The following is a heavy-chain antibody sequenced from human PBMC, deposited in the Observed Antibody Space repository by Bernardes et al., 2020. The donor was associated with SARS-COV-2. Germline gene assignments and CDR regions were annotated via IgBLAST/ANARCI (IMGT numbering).Heavy chain of an antibody. Sequence: SETLSLTCTVSGGSITYYYWSWVRQSPGKGLEWIACIYYSGSTVYYNPSLKSRVSISVDTSKNQFSLKVTSTTAADTATYYCARRREVDYSYYNMDVWGQGTSVTVSS. J-gene: IGHJ6*02. CDR1: GGSITYYY. CDR2: IYYSGST. V-gene: IGHV4-59*08. CDR3: ARRREVDYSYYNMDV. D-gene: IGHD2-21*01.